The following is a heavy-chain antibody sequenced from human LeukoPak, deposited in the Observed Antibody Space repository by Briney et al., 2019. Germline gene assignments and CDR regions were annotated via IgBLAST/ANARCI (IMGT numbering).Heavy chain of an antibody. Sequence: SDTLSLTCTFFGRPLRRYYLSWIRQPPGTGLEWIGYTYYSGRTNYTPSPRSRDTNPVDTPQHQYPLKQNAVTCADTAVYHCARGEPSSGGPRIQLWEELDYWGQGTLVTVSS. CDR2: TYYSGRT. CDR1: GRPLRRYY. V-gene: IGHV4-59*01. D-gene: IGHD5-18*01. J-gene: IGHJ4*02. CDR3: ARGEPSSGGPRIQLWEELDY.